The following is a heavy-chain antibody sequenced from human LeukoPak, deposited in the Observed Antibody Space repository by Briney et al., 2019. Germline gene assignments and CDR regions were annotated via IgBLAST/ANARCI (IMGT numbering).Heavy chain of an antibody. CDR1: GFTFSSYS. CDR3: AKDRSIVVVVAITPIDY. J-gene: IGHJ4*02. CDR2: ISSSSSYI. D-gene: IGHD2-21*01. V-gene: IGHV3-21*04. Sequence: PGGSLRLSCAASGFTFSSYSMNWVRQAPGKGLEWVSSISSSSSYIYYADSVKGRFTISRDNAKNSLYLQMNSLRAEDTAVYYCAKDRSIVVVVAITPIDYWGQGTLVTVSS.